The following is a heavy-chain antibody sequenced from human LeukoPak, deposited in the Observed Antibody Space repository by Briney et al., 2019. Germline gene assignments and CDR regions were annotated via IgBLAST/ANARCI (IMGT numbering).Heavy chain of an antibody. CDR2: ISPSGGST. D-gene: IGHD2-15*01. J-gene: IGHJ3*02. CDR3: ARGSSRGPRDAFDI. Sequence: ASVKLSCKASGYTFASYYVHWVRHAPGQGLEWMGIISPSGGSTSYAQKFQGRVTMTRDMSTSTVYMELSSLISEDTAVYYCARGSSRGPRDAFDIWGQGTMVTLSS. V-gene: IGHV1-46*01. CDR1: GYTFASYY.